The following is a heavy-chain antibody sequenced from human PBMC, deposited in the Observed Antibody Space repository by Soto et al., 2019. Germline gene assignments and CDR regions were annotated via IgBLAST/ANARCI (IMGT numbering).Heavy chain of an antibody. CDR1: GGSISSGGYS. CDR3: ARGIGYSYGPVFDY. V-gene: IGHV4-30-2*01. D-gene: IGHD5-18*01. Sequence: QLQLQESGSGLVKPSQTLSLTCAVSGGSISSGGYSWSWIRQPRGKGLEWIGYIYHSGSTYYNPSLKSRVTISVDRSKNQFSLKLSSVTAADTAVYYCARGIGYSYGPVFDYWGQGTLVTVSS. J-gene: IGHJ4*02. CDR2: IYHSGST.